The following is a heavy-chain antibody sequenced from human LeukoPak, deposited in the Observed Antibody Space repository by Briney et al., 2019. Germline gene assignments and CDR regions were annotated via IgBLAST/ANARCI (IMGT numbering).Heavy chain of an antibody. D-gene: IGHD1-26*01. Sequence: RAGGSLRLSCAASGFAFSSYSMNWVRQAPGKGLEWVSSISSSSSYIYYADSVKGRFTISRDNAKNSLYLQMNSLRAEDTAVNYCPKLLPGIVGASRAEDYWGQGTLVTVSS. J-gene: IGHJ4*02. V-gene: IGHV3-21*01. CDR2: ISSSSSYI. CDR3: PKLLPGIVGASRAEDY. CDR1: GFAFSSYS.